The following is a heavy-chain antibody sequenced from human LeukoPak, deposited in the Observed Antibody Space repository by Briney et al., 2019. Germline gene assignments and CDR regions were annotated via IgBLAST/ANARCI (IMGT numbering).Heavy chain of an antibody. CDR3: ARSGKYYYDSSGYLPI. Sequence: ASVKLSCTASGGTFNSYAISWVRQATGQGLEWMGWINPNSGGTNYAQKFQGRVTMTRDTSISTAYMELSRLRSDDSAVYYCARSGKYYYDSSGYLPIWGQGTMVTVSS. CDR1: GGTFNSYA. V-gene: IGHV1-2*02. D-gene: IGHD3-22*01. J-gene: IGHJ3*02. CDR2: INPNSGGT.